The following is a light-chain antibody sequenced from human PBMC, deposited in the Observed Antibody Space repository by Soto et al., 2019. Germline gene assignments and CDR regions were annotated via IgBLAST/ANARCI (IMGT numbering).Light chain of an antibody. CDR2: DAS. J-gene: IGKJ1*01. Sequence: EIVLTQSPATLSLSPGERATLSCRASQSVSSYLAWYQQKPGQAPRLLFYDASNRATGIPARFSGSGSGTDFTLTISSLEPEDFAVYYCQQRSNWPTTFGQGTKVEIK. CDR1: QSVSSY. CDR3: QQRSNWPTT. V-gene: IGKV3-11*01.